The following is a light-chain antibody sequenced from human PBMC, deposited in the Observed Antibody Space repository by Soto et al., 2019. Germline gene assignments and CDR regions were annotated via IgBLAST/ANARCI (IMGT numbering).Light chain of an antibody. CDR1: QSVSSN. V-gene: IGKV3-15*01. J-gene: IGKJ1*01. CDR2: GAS. CDR3: QQYNNWPFPSWT. Sequence: EIVMTQSPATLSVSPGERATLSCRASQSVSSNLAWYQQKPGQAPRLLIYGASTRATGIPARFSGSGSGTKFTISISSLQSEDFAVYSSQQYNNWPFPSWTFGQGTKVEI.